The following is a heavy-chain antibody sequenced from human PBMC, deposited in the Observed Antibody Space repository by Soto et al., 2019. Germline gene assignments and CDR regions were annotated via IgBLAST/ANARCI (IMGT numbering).Heavy chain of an antibody. V-gene: IGHV3-23*01. CDR3: AREIYYYGSGSSPIGMDV. J-gene: IGHJ6*02. D-gene: IGHD3-10*01. Sequence: GGSLRLSCAASGFTFSSYAMSWVRQAPGKGLEWVSAISGSGGSTYYADSVKGRFTISRDNSKNTLYLQMNSLRAEDTAVYYCAREIYYYGSGSSPIGMDVWGQGTTVTVSS. CDR1: GFTFSSYA. CDR2: ISGSGGST.